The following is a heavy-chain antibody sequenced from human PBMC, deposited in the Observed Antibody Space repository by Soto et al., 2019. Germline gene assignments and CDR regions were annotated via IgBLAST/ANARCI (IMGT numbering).Heavy chain of an antibody. J-gene: IGHJ4*02. CDR1: GDSVSRNSAA. D-gene: IGHD3-10*01. CDR2: TYYRSKWYN. Sequence: SQTLSLTCVFSGDSVSRNSAAWNWIRQSPSRGLEWLGRTYYRSKWYNDYAISVERRITINPDTSKNQFSLQLNSVTPEDTAVYYCARAAFGGSPFFDYWGQGTLVTVSS. V-gene: IGHV6-1*01. CDR3: ARAAFGGSPFFDY.